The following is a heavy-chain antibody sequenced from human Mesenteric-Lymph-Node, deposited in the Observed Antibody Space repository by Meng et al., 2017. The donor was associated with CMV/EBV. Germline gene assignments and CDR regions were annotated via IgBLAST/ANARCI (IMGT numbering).Heavy chain of an antibody. J-gene: IGHJ6*02. CDR3: AKGNGGPAAKYYYYGMDV. CDR1: GFTFSSYA. D-gene: IGHD2-2*01. V-gene: IGHV3-30-3*01. CDR2: ISYDGSNK. Sequence: GESLKISCAASGFTFSSYAMHWVRQAPGKGLEWVAVISYDGSNKYYVDSVKGRFTISRDNSKNTLYLQMDSLRAEDTAVYYCAKGNGGPAAKYYYYGMDVWGQGTTVTVSS.